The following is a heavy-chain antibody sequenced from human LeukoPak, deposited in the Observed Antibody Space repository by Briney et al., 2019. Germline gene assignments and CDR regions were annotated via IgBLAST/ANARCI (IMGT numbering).Heavy chain of an antibody. CDR1: GVSISSSGYY. D-gene: IGHD3-3*01. Sequence: AETLSLTCTVSGVSISSSGYYSSWIRQPPGKGLEWIGTIYYSGSAYYNPSLKTQVTISVDTSKNQFSLKLSSVTAADTAVYFCARGSQVDDFWSGYRAPLDYWGQGTLVTVSS. V-gene: IGHV4-39*01. CDR3: ARGSQVDDFWSGYRAPLDY. J-gene: IGHJ4*02. CDR2: IYYSGSA.